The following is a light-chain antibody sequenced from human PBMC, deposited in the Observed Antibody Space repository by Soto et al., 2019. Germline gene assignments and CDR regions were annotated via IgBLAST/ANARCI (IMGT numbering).Light chain of an antibody. J-gene: IGLJ3*02. CDR1: SSDVGSCNC. CDR3: CSSVGSPNWV. Sequence: QSVLTQPASVSGSPGQSITISCTGTSSDVGSCNCVSWYQQHPGKAPTLIIYEVNKRPSGVSNRFSGSKSGNTASLTISGLQAEDEADYYCCSSVGSPNWVFGGGTKVTGL. V-gene: IGLV2-23*02. CDR2: EVN.